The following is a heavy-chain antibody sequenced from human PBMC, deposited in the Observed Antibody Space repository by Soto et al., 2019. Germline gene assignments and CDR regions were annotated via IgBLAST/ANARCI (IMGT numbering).Heavy chain of an antibody. J-gene: IGHJ4*02. V-gene: IGHV4-59*01. CDR1: GASISSSY. CDR3: TGGGDTKKVDF. D-gene: IGHD3-16*01. Sequence: SETLSLTCTVSGASISSSYWSWIRQPPGKGLEYIGYIYNSGSTNYNPSLKGRVSMSVDTSKNQFSLKLTSVTAADTAIYYCTGGGDTKKVDFWGQGTLVTVSS. CDR2: IYNSGST.